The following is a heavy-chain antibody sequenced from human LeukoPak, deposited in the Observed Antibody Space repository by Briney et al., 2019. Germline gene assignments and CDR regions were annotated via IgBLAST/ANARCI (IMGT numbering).Heavy chain of an antibody. CDR3: ARFLDYYDSSGYDNFDY. CDR2: ISAYNGNT. Sequence: ASVKVSCKASGYTFSGYYMHWVRQAPGQGLEWVGWISAYNGNTNYAQKLQGRVTMTTDTSTSTAYMELRSLRSDDTAVYYCARFLDYYDSSGYDNFDYWGQGTLVTVS. J-gene: IGHJ4*02. V-gene: IGHV1-18*04. D-gene: IGHD3-22*01. CDR1: GYTFSGYY.